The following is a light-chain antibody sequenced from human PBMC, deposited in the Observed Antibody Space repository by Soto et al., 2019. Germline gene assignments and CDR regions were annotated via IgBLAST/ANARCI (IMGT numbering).Light chain of an antibody. Sequence: EIVMTQSPATLSVSPGERATLSCRAGQSVSSNLAWYQQKPGQAPRLLIYGASSRATGIPDRFSGSGSGTDFTLTISRLEPEDFAVYYCQQYGSSPPITFGQGTRLEIK. J-gene: IGKJ5*01. CDR1: QSVSSN. V-gene: IGKV3-20*01. CDR3: QQYGSSPPIT. CDR2: GAS.